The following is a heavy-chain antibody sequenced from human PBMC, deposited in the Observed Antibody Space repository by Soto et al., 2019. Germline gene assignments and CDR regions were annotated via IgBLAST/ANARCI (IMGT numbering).Heavy chain of an antibody. CDR3: ARPMTTVGGGYYYYGMDV. D-gene: IGHD4-4*01. CDR1: GFTFSSYA. V-gene: IGHV3-30-3*01. J-gene: IGHJ6*02. CDR2: ISYDGSNK. Sequence: QVQLVESGGGVVQPGRSLRLSCAASGFTFSSYAMHWVRQAPGKGLEWVAVISYDGSNKYYADSVKGRFTISRDNSKNTLYLHMNSLRAEDTAVYYCARPMTTVGGGYYYYGMDVWGQGTTVTVSS.